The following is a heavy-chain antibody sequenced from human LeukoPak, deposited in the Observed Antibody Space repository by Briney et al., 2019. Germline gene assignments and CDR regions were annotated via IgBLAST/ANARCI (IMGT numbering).Heavy chain of an antibody. V-gene: IGHV4-59*01. D-gene: IGHD1-26*01. CDR2: IFYSGIT. Sequence: PSETLSLTCTVSGGSISSYYWNWIRQPPGKGLEWIGYIFYSGITNYNPSRKSRVTISVDTSKKQFSLKLTSVTAADTAVYYCARDSGSYPHWFAPWGQGTLVTVSS. J-gene: IGHJ5*02. CDR3: ARDSGSYPHWFAP. CDR1: GGSISSYY.